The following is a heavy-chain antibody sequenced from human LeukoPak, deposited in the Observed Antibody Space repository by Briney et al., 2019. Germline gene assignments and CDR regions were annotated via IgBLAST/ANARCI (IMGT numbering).Heavy chain of an antibody. Sequence: SETLSLTCAVSGGSISSGGYSWSWIRQPPGKGLEWIGEINHSGSTNYNPSLKSRVTISVDTSKNQFSLKLSSVTAADTAVYYCARAHACYLGCNFDYWGQETLVTVSS. V-gene: IGHV4-34*01. J-gene: IGHJ4*02. CDR3: ARAHACYLGCNFDY. D-gene: IGHD2-15*01. CDR2: INHSGST. CDR1: GGSISSGGYS.